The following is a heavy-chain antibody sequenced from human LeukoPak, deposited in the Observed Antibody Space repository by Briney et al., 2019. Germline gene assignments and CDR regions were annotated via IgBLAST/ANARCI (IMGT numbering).Heavy chain of an antibody. Sequence: SETLSLTCTVSGGPIRSSYYYWGWTRQPPGKGLEWIGSIYDSGSTYYNPSLKSRVTISVDTSKNQFSLKLNSVTAADTAVYYCARETYQGAFDIWGQGTMVTVSS. CDR3: ARETYQGAFDI. CDR2: IYDSGST. V-gene: IGHV4-39*02. CDR1: GGPIRSSYYY. J-gene: IGHJ3*02.